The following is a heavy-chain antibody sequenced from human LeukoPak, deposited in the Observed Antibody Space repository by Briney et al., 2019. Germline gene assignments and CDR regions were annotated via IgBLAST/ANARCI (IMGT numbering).Heavy chain of an antibody. J-gene: IGHJ4*02. Sequence: PGGYLRLSCAASGFTFSSYSMNWVRQAPGKGLEWVSSISSSSSYIYYADSVKGRFTISRDNAKNSLYLQMNSLRAEDTAVYYCARGSPPAGFDYWGQGTLVTVSS. CDR1: GFTFSSYS. CDR3: ARGSPPAGFDY. CDR2: ISSSSSYI. D-gene: IGHD6-25*01. V-gene: IGHV3-21*01.